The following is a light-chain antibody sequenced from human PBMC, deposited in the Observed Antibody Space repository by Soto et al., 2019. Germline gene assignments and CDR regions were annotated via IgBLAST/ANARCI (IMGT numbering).Light chain of an antibody. V-gene: IGLV2-14*01. J-gene: IGLJ1*01. CDR2: DVS. CDR3: SSYTSSSTYV. Sequence: QSALTQPASVSGSPGQSITISCTGTRSDVGGYNYVSWSQQHPGKAPKLIIYDVSNRPSGVSNRFSGSKAGNTASLTISGLQAEDEADYYCSSYTSSSTYVFGTGTKLTV. CDR1: RSDVGGYNY.